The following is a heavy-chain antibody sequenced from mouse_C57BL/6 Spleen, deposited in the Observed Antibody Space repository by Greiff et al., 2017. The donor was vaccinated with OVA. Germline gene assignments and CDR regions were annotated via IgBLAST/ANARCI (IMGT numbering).Heavy chain of an antibody. J-gene: IGHJ2*01. D-gene: IGHD2-2*01. CDR1: GFSLTSYA. V-gene: IGHV2-9-1*01. CDR3: ARKRWDGYDDGTGYYFDY. CDR2: IWSGGGT. Sequence: VQLQESGPGLVAPSQSLSIPCTVSGFSLTSYAISWVRQPPGKGLEWLGVIWSGGGTNYNSALKSRLSISKDNSKSQVFLKMNSLQTDDTARYYCARKRWDGYDDGTGYYFDYWGQGTTLTVSS.